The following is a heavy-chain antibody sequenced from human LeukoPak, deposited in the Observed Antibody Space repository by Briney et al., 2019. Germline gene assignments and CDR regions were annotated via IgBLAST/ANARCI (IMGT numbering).Heavy chain of an antibody. CDR2: IKSKTDGGTT. CDR3: TTARYYDFWSGYSWNFDY. CDR1: GFTFSNAW. D-gene: IGHD3-3*01. V-gene: IGHV3-15*01. J-gene: IGHJ4*02. Sequence: PGGSLRLSCAASGFTFSNAWMSWVRQAPGKGLEWVDRIKSKTDGGTTDYAAPVKGRFTISRDDSKNTLYLQMNSLKTEDTAVYYCTTARYYDFWSGYSWNFDYWGQGTLVTVSS.